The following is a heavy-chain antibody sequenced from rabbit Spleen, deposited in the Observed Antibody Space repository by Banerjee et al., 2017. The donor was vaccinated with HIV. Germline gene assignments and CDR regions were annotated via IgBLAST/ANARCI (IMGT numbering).Heavy chain of an antibody. V-gene: IGHV1S45*01. CDR2: IYTGSDTT. J-gene: IGHJ4*01. D-gene: IGHD1-1*01. Sequence: QEQLVESGGGLVQPEGSLTLTCTASGFSFSNSYYMYWVRQAPGKGLEWIGCIYTGSDTTWYASWAKGRFTISKTSSTTVTLEMTSLTVADTATYFCARSISGVYRVNLWGPGTLVTVS. CDR3: ARSISGVYRVNL. CDR1: GFSFSNSYY.